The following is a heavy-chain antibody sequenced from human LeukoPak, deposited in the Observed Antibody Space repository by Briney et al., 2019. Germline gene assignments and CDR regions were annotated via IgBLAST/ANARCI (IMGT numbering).Heavy chain of an antibody. V-gene: IGHV3-30*02. Sequence: TGGSLRLSCAASGFTFSSYGMHWVRQAPGKGLEWVAFIRYDGSNKYYADSVKGRFTISRDNSKSTLYLQMNSLRAEDTAVYYCAKDSRFGELFTNSRYYYGMDVWGQGTTVTVSS. D-gene: IGHD3-10*01. CDR3: AKDSRFGELFTNSRYYYGMDV. CDR2: IRYDGSNK. J-gene: IGHJ6*02. CDR1: GFTFSSYG.